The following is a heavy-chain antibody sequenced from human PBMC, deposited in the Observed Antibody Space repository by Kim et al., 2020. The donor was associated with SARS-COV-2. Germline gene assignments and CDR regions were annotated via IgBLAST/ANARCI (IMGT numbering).Heavy chain of an antibody. CDR1: GFTFSSYS. Sequence: GGSLRLSCAASGFTFSSYSMNWFRQAPGKGLEWVSSISSSSSYIYYADSVKGRFTISRDNAKNSLYLQMNSLRAEDTAVYYCARVKGGDIVVVPAVPAFGYYGMDVWGQGTTVTVSS. V-gene: IGHV3-21*01. CDR3: ARVKGGDIVVVPAVPAFGYYGMDV. J-gene: IGHJ6*02. D-gene: IGHD2-2*01. CDR2: ISSSSSYI.